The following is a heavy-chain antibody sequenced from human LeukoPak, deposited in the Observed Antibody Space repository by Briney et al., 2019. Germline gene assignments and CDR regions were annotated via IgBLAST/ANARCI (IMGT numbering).Heavy chain of an antibody. CDR3: AKDVAAAGTDRIYYYYYGMDV. CDR1: GFTFDDYA. Sequence: PGRSLRLSCAASGFTFDDYAMPWVRQAPGKGLEWVSGISWNSGSIGYADSVKGRFTISRDNAKNSLYLQMNSLRAEDTALYYCAKDVAAAGTDRIYYYYYGMDVWGQGTTVTVSS. V-gene: IGHV3-9*01. CDR2: ISWNSGSI. J-gene: IGHJ6*02. D-gene: IGHD6-13*01.